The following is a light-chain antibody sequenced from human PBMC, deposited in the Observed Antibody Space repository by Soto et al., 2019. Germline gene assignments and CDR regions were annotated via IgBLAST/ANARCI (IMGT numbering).Light chain of an antibody. V-gene: IGKV3-20*01. J-gene: IGKJ2*01. Sequence: EIVLTQSPGTLSLSPGERATLSCRASQSVSNSYLAWYQQKPGQAPRLPIYHESSRATGIPDRFSGSGSGTDFTITISRLEPEDFVVYYCQQDGSSPVTFGQGTKLEIK. CDR3: QQDGSSPVT. CDR2: HES. CDR1: QSVSNSY.